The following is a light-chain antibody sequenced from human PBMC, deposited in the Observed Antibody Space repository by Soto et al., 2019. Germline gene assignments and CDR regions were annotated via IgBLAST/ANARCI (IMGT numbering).Light chain of an antibody. CDR1: QSISTY. V-gene: IGKV1-39*01. Sequence: DIQMTQSPSSLSASVEDRVTITCRASQSISTYLNWYQHKPGKAPKLLMHAASSLDRGVPSRFSGSGSGTDFTLTISSLQPEDFATYYCLQSYRTPRTFGQGTKVDIK. J-gene: IGKJ1*01. CDR3: LQSYRTPRT. CDR2: AAS.